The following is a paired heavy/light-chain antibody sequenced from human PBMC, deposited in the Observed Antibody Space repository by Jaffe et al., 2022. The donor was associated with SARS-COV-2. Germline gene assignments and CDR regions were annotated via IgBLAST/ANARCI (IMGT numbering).Light chain of an antibody. CDR2: AAS. J-gene: IGKJ3*01. CDR3: QQGYSTPFI. CDR1: QSISNY. Sequence: DIQMTQSPSSLSASVGDRVTISCRASQSISNYLNWYQQKPGKAPKLLIYAASSLQSGVPSRFSGSGSGTDFILTINSLQREDFATYYCQQGYSTPFIFGPGTKVDLK. V-gene: IGKV1-39*01.
Heavy chain of an antibody. CDR3: ARPGTSSGFRKYYHFDH. Sequence: QVQLQESGPGLVKPSETLSLTCTVSGGSISDYFWSWIRQSPGKGLEWIGYIYHSGSTYYNPSLRSRVTMSIDTSKNQFSLNLNSVTAADTAVYYCARPGTSSGFRKYYHFDHWGQGTLVTVSS. V-gene: IGHV4-59*01. CDR1: GGSISDYF. CDR2: IYHSGST. D-gene: IGHD3-10*01. J-gene: IGHJ4*02.